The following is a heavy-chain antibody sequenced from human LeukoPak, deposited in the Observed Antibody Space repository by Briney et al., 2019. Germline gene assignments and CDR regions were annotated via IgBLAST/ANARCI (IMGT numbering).Heavy chain of an antibody. J-gene: IGHJ4*02. V-gene: IGHV3-7*01. D-gene: IGHD6-13*01. CDR3: GRFGYEAAVDL. CDR1: GFTFSNYW. Sequence: GGSLRRSCAASGFTFSNYWMTWVRQAPGQGPEFLANIKPTGSETYYVDPVKGRFTISRDNAKNFLFLQMNSLRGEDTAVYSCGRFGYEAAVDLCGRGTLVTVSS. CDR2: IKPTGSET.